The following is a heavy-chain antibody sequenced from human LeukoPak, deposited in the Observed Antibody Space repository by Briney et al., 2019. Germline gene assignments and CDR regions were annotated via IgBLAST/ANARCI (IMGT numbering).Heavy chain of an antibody. Sequence: GGSLRLSCAASGFTFSSVDMGCGRQPTGRGLWWGSTIGTASETYYPGYGEGRLTPSRDNAKHSLYLQMNSLTAGDTAVYYCARGPPRGKYYYMDVWGKGTTVTVSS. D-gene: IGHD1-1*01. CDR2: IGTASET. CDR3: ARGPPRGKYYYMDV. J-gene: IGHJ6*03. V-gene: IGHV3-13*01. CDR1: GFTFSSVD.